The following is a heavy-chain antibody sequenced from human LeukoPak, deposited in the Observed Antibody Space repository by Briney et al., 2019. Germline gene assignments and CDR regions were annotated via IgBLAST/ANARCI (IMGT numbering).Heavy chain of an antibody. CDR2: INPNSGGT. CDR3: ASLDKGNDVVFVY. V-gene: IGHV1-2*02. Sequence: ASVKVSCKASGYTFTGYYMHWVRQAPGQGLEWRGWINPNSGGTIYAQKFQGRVTMTRDTSISTAYMELSRLRSDDTAVYYCASLDKGNDVVFVYWGQGTLVTVSS. D-gene: IGHD1-1*01. CDR1: GYTFTGYY. J-gene: IGHJ4*02.